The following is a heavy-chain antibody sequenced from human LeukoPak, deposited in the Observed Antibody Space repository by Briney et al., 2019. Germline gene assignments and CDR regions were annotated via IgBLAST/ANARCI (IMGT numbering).Heavy chain of an antibody. D-gene: IGHD6-13*01. CDR3: ARGYSSSWYGFDY. V-gene: IGHV4-59*01. Sequence: SETLSLTCTVSGGSISGDYWSWIRQSPGKGLEWIAYIHSSGSTSYNPSLKSRVTISVDTSKNQFSLNLNSVTAADTAVYFCARGYSSSWYGFDYWGQGTLVTVSS. CDR2: IHSSGST. J-gene: IGHJ4*02. CDR1: GGSISGDY.